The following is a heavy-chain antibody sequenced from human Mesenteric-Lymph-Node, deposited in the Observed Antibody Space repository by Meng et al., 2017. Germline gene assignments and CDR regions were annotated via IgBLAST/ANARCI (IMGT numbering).Heavy chain of an antibody. D-gene: IGHD3-10*01. CDR1: GFTFSSYW. V-gene: IGHV3-74*01. Sequence: GESLKISCAASGFTFSSYWMHWVRQAPGKGLVWISRINPDGSSSNNADSVKGRFTISRDNSKNTLYVQMNSLRAKDTAIYYCAKVRLEGSGSYYGDFDYWGQGTLVTVSS. CDR3: AKVRLEGSGSYYGDFDY. J-gene: IGHJ4*02. CDR2: INPDGSSS.